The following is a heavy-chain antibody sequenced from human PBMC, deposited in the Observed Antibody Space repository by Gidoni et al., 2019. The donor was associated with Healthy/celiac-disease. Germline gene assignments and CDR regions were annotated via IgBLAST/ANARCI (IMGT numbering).Heavy chain of an antibody. CDR3: ARDRGAATLTPHDY. Sequence: EVQLVESGGGLVKPGGSLRLSCAASGFTFSSYSMNWVHQAPGKGLEWVSSISSSSSYIYYADSVKGRFTISRDNAKNSLYLQMNSLRAEDTAVYYCARDRGAATLTPHDYWGQGTLVTVSS. CDR2: ISSSSSYI. CDR1: GFTFSSYS. D-gene: IGHD1-26*01. J-gene: IGHJ4*02. V-gene: IGHV3-21*01.